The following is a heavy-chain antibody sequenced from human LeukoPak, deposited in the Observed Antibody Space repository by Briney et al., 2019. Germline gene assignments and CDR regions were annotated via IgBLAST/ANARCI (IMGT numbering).Heavy chain of an antibody. CDR1: GYTLTSYD. CDR3: ATFGTAMAPDFEY. CDR2: ISAYNGNT. Sequence: ASVKVSCKASGYTLTSYDINWVRQAPGQGLERMGWISAYNGNTNYAQKLQGRVTMTTDTSTSTAYMELRSLRSDDTAVYYCATFGTAMAPDFEYWGQGTLVTVSS. D-gene: IGHD5-18*01. J-gene: IGHJ4*02. V-gene: IGHV1-18*01.